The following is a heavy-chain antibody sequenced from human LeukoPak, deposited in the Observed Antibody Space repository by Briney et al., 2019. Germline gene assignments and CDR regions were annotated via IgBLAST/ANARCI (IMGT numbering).Heavy chain of an antibody. CDR1: GFTFSSYS. Sequence: PGGSLRLSCAASGFTFSSYSMNWVRQAPGKGLEWVSSISSSSSYIYYADSVKGRFTISRDNAKNSLYLQMNSLRAEDTAVYYCARDSRVVVINVWFDPWGQRTLVTVSS. CDR2: ISSSSSYI. D-gene: IGHD3-22*01. J-gene: IGHJ5*02. CDR3: ARDSRVVVINVWFDP. V-gene: IGHV3-21*01.